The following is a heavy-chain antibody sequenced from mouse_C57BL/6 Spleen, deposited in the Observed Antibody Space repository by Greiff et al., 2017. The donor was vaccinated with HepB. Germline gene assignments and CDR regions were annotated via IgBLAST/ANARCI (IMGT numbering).Heavy chain of an antibody. CDR2: ISGGGGNT. D-gene: IGHD4-1*01. V-gene: IGHV5-9*01. CDR3: ARQGWDVGFDY. CDR1: GFTFSSYT. J-gene: IGHJ2*01. Sequence: EVKLVESGGGLVKPGGSLKLSCAASGFTFSSYTMSWVRQTPEKRLEWVATISGGGGNTYYPDSVKGRFTISRDNAKNTLYLQMSSLRSEDTALYYCARQGWDVGFDYWGQGTTLTVSS.